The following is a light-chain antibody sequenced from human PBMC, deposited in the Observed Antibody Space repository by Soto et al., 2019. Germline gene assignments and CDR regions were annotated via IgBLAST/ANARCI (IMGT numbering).Light chain of an antibody. Sequence: IQLTHSPSSLSASVGDRVTITCRSSPGIASFLAWYQQKPGTAPKLLIYGASTLQSGVPSRVSGSTSGTDYPPNIESMQPEDFAPYYCQHLNGSPWTLGQGTKVDLK. J-gene: IGKJ1*01. CDR2: GAS. CDR3: QHLNGSPWT. CDR1: PGIASF. V-gene: IGKV1-9*01.